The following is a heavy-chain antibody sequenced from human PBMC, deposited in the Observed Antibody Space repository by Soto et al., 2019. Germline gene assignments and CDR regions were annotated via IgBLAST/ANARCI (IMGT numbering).Heavy chain of an antibody. V-gene: IGHV4-4*02. Sequence: PSETLSLTCAVSGGSFTSNNWWTWVRQPPGQGLEWIGEIYRTGSTNYNPSLKSRVTISLDTSNNQLSLRLSSVTAADTAVYYCARLERAYNYGQTSFHFWGQGTLVTVSS. J-gene: IGHJ4*02. CDR3: ARLERAYNYGQTSFHF. CDR1: GGSFTSNNW. D-gene: IGHD5-18*01. CDR2: IYRTGST.